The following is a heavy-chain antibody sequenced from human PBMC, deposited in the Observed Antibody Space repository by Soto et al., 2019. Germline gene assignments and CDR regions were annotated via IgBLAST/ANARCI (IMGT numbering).Heavy chain of an antibody. V-gene: IGHV4-4*07. D-gene: IGHD1-26*01. CDR3: ARTVGAAYYFDF. CDR1: GGSMSRYY. Sequence: QVQLQESGPGLVKPSETLSLTCNVSGGSMSRYYWSWIRQPAGKGLEWMGRVWTSGSTNYNPSLKSRVTMSIDTANNHFSLKLNSVTAADTAVYYCARTVGAAYYFDFWGQGTLVTVSS. CDR2: VWTSGST. J-gene: IGHJ4*02.